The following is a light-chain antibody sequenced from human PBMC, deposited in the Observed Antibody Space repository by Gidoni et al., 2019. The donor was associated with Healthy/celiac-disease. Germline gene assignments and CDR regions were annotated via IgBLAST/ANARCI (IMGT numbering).Light chain of an antibody. J-gene: IGKJ1*01. CDR1: QGISSY. V-gene: IGKV1-8*01. CDR3: RQYYSYPRT. CDR2: AAS. Sequence: AIRMTQSPSSFSASTGDRVTITCRASQGISSYLAWYQQKPGKAPKFLIYAASTLQSGVPSRFSDSGSETDCTRTISCLQSEDFATYYCRQYYSYPRTFGQGTRVEIK.